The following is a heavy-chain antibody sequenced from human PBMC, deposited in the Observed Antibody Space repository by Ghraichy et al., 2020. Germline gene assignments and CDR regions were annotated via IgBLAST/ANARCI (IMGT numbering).Heavy chain of an antibody. J-gene: IGHJ4*02. Sequence: SQTLSLTCTVSGGSISSGTYYWSWIRQHPGKGLEWIGYIYYSGSTSYNPSLKSRVTISVDTSKNQFSLKLSSVTAADTAVYYCARDGGYGSGSYHFDYWGQGTLVTVSS. CDR1: GGSISSGTYY. CDR3: ARDGGYGSGSYHFDY. CDR2: IYYSGST. V-gene: IGHV4-31*03. D-gene: IGHD3-10*01.